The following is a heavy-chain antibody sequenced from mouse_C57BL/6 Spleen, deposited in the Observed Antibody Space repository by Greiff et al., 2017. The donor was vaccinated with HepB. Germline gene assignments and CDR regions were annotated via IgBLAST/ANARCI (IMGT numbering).Heavy chain of an antibody. CDR1: GFTFSSYG. Sequence: EVMLVESGGDLVKPGGSLKLSCAASGFTFSSYGMSWVRQTPDKRLEWVATISSGGSYTYYPDSVKGRFTISRDNAKNTLYLQMSSLKSEDTAMYYCARRDYYGGDYWGQGTSVTVSS. CDR3: ARRDYYGGDY. V-gene: IGHV5-6*02. J-gene: IGHJ4*01. CDR2: ISSGGSYT.